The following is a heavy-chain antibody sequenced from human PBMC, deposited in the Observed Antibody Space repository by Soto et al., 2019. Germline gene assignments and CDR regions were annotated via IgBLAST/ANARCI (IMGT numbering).Heavy chain of an antibody. CDR3: ASGIEMATIKGASWFDP. D-gene: IGHD5-12*01. J-gene: IGHJ5*02. V-gene: IGHV1-2*02. Sequence: ASVKVSCKASGYTFTGYYMHWVRQAPGQGLEWMGWINPNSGGTNYAQKFQGRVTMTRDTSISTAYMELSRLRSDDTAVYYCASGIEMATIKGASWFDPWGQGTLVTV. CDR1: GYTFTGYY. CDR2: INPNSGGT.